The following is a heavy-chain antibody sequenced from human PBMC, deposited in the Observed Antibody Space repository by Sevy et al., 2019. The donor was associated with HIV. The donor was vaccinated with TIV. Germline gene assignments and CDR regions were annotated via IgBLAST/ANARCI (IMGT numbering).Heavy chain of an antibody. CDR1: GYSFTSYW. CDR3: AKGARGTLPAYYYYGMDV. CDR2: IYPGDSDT. V-gene: IGHV5-51*01. J-gene: IGHJ6*02. Sequence: GGSLKISRKCSGYSFTSYWIVWVRQIPGRGLEWMGIIYPGDSDTIYRPSFKVQVTISVDKSSSTAYLQWSGLKASDTAIYYCAKGARGTLPAYYYYGMDVWGQGTTVTVSS.